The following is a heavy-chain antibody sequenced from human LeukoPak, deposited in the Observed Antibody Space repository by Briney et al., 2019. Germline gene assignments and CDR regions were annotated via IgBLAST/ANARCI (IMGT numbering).Heavy chain of an antibody. J-gene: IGHJ4*02. Sequence: ASVKVSCKASGYTFTNYGISWVRQAPGQGLEWMGWISAYNGNTNYAQKLQGRVTMTTDTSTSTAYMELRSLRPDDTAVYYCARVAAEAYYDRSGYYPFDYWGQGTLVTVSS. D-gene: IGHD3-22*01. CDR2: ISAYNGNT. V-gene: IGHV1-18*01. CDR3: ARVAAEAYYDRSGYYPFDY. CDR1: GYTFTNYG.